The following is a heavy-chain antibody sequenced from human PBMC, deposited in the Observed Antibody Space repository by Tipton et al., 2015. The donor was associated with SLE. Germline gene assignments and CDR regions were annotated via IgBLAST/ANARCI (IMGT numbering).Heavy chain of an antibody. V-gene: IGHV4-59*08. CDR3: ARLSGDSTWYVDL. Sequence: TLSLTCTVSGDSISSYYWSWIRQPPGKGLEWIGYIYYSGSTNYNPSLKSRVTISVDTSKNQFSLRLSSVTAAETAVYYCARLSGDSTWYVDLWGRGTLVTVSS. CDR1: GDSISSYY. D-gene: IGHD7-27*01. CDR2: IYYSGST. J-gene: IGHJ2*01.